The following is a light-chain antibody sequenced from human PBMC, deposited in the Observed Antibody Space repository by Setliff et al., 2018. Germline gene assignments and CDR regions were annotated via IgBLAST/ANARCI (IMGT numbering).Light chain of an antibody. Sequence: QSALTQPASVSGSPGQSITISCTGTSSDVGTYNYVSWYQQHPGKVPKLMIYDVSKRPSGVPDRFSASKSGNTASLTISGLQAEDEADYYCCSYAGSYTVVFGGGTKVTVL. V-gene: IGLV2-11*01. CDR3: CSYAGSYTVV. CDR1: SSDVGTYNY. CDR2: DVS. J-gene: IGLJ2*01.